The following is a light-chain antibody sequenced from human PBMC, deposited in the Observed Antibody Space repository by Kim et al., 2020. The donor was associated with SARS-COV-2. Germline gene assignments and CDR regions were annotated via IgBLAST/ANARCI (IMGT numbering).Light chain of an antibody. CDR2: DND. CDR3: GTWDSSLSAAV. V-gene: IGLV1-51*01. J-gene: IGLJ7*01. CDR1: GSNIGKNY. Sequence: GQKVTISRSGSGSNIGKNYVSWYQQLPGTAPKLLIYDNDQRPSGIPDRFSGSKSGTSATLGITGLQTGDEADYYCGTWDSSLSAAVFGGGTQLTVL.